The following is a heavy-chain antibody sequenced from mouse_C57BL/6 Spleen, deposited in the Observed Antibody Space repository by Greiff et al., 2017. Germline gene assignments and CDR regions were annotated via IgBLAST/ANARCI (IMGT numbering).Heavy chain of an antibody. V-gene: IGHV1-9*01. J-gene: IGHJ4*01. CDR2: ILPGGGST. D-gene: IGHD4-1*01. CDR3: ARWDNYYAMDY. CDR1: GYTFTGYW. Sequence: QVQLKQSGAELMKPGASVKLSCKATGYTFTGYWIEWVKQRPGHGLEWIGEILPGGGSTNYNEKFKGKATFTADTSSNTAYMQLSSLTTEDSAIYYCARWDNYYAMDYWGQGTSVTVSS.